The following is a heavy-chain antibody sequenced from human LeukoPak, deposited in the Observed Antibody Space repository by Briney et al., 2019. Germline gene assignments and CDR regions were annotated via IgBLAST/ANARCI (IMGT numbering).Heavy chain of an antibody. D-gene: IGHD6-19*01. V-gene: IGHV4-34*01. J-gene: IGHJ1*01. Sequence: SETLSLTCAVYGGFFSGYYWSWLRQPPGKGLEWIGEINHSGSTNYNPSLKSRVTISVDTSKNQFSLTLSPVTAADTAVYYCARSRDYSSGWYGSRGIFQHWGQGTLVTVSS. CDR1: GGFFSGYY. CDR3: ARSRDYSSGWYGSRGIFQH. CDR2: INHSGST.